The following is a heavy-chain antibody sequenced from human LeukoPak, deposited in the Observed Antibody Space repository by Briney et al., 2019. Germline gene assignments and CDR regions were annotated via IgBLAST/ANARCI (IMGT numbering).Heavy chain of an antibody. V-gene: IGHV3-9*01. CDR1: GFTFDDYA. CDR3: VSFYETY. Sequence: SLSLSCAASGFTFDDYAMHWVRQAPGKGLEWVSGISWNSGSIGYADSVKDRFTISRDNAKNTVYLQMNSLRAEDTAVYYCVSFYETYWGRGTLVTVSS. J-gene: IGHJ4*02. CDR2: ISWNSGSI. D-gene: IGHD2/OR15-2a*01.